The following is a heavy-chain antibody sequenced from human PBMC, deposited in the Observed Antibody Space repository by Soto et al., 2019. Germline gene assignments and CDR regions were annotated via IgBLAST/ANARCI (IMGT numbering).Heavy chain of an antibody. Sequence: GGSLRLSCAASGFTFDDYAMHWVRQAPGKGLEWVSGISWNSGSIGYADSVKGRFTISRDNAKNSLYLQMNSLRAEDTALYYCAKVSDYDSSGYYFDYWGQGTLVTVS. CDR3: AKVSDYDSSGYYFDY. J-gene: IGHJ4*02. CDR2: ISWNSGSI. D-gene: IGHD3-22*01. V-gene: IGHV3-9*01. CDR1: GFTFDDYA.